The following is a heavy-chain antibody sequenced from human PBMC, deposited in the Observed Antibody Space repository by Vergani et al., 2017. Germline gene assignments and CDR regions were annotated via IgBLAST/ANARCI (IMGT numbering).Heavy chain of an antibody. J-gene: IGHJ4*02. CDR1: GFTFSSYE. CDR3: ARVSPRHSLEIVVVIDIDY. D-gene: IGHD3-22*01. V-gene: IGHV3-48*03. CDR2: ISSSGSTI. Sequence: EVQLVESGGGLVQPGGSLRLSCAASGFTFSSYEMNWVRQAPGKGLEWVSYISSSGSTIYYADSVKGRFTISRDNAKNSLYLQMNSLRAEDTAVYYCARVSPRHSLEIVVVIDIDYWGQGTLVTVSS.